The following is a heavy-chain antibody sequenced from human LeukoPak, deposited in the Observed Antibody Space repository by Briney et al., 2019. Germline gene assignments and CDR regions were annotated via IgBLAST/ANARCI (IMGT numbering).Heavy chain of an antibody. D-gene: IGHD5-12*01. V-gene: IGHV3-21*01. CDR1: GFAFSSYR. Sequence: GGALRLSFAASGFAFSSYRMKWVRPAPGKGVEGVSTISSSSSYIYYTASVTGRFTISRDNAKTSLYLQMNSLRAEDTAVYYCASSATMSLYWGQGTLVTVSS. CDR3: ASSATMSLY. CDR2: ISSSSSYI. J-gene: IGHJ4*02.